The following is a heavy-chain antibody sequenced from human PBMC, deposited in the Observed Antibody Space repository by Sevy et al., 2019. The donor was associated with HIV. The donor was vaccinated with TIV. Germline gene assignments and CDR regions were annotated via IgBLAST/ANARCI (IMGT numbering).Heavy chain of an antibody. V-gene: IGHV3-9*01. CDR1: GFTFDDYA. D-gene: IGHD2-2*01. J-gene: IGHJ6*02. CDR3: AKAGYCSSTSCFHYYYGMDV. CDR2: ISWNSGSI. Sequence: GGSLRLSCAASGFTFDDYAMHWVRQAPGKGLEWVSGISWNSGSIGYADSVKGRFTISRDNAKNSPYLQMNSLRAEDTALYYCAKAGYCSSTSCFHYYYGMDVWGQGTTVTVSS.